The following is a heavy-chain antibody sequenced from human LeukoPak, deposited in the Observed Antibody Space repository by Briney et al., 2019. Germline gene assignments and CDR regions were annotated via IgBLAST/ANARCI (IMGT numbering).Heavy chain of an antibody. J-gene: IGHJ5*02. D-gene: IGHD5-12*01. CDR3: AGDAYGYTGT. CDR2: IYGRGST. Sequence: SETLSLTCTVSGDSIRTSSAYWSWIRPPAGKELEWIGRIYGRGSTNYNPSLKSRVTISVDKSKNQFSLQLSSVTAADTAVYYCAGDAYGYTGTWGQGTPVTVSS. CDR1: GDSIRTSSAY. V-gene: IGHV4-61*02.